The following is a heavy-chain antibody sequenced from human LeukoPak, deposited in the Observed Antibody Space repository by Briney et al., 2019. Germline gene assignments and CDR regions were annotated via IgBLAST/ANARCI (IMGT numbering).Heavy chain of an antibody. V-gene: IGHV1-69*05. Sequence: ASVKLSCKASGGTFSSYAISWVRQAPGQGLEWMGGIIPIFGTANYAQKFQGRVTITTDESTSTAYMELSSLRSEDTAVYYCASTQINYGGNYYYYMDVWGKGTTVTVSS. D-gene: IGHD4-23*01. CDR3: ASTQINYGGNYYYYMDV. CDR1: GGTFSSYA. J-gene: IGHJ6*03. CDR2: IIPIFGTA.